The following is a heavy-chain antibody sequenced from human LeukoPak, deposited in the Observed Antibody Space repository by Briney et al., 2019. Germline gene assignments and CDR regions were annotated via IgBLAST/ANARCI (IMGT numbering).Heavy chain of an antibody. Sequence: GRSLRLSCAASGFTFSSYGMHWVRQAPGKGLEWVAVISYDGSNKYYADSVKGRFTISRDNSKNTLYLQMNSLRAEDTAVYYCAKGRGYYDSSGYYDFDYWGQGTLVTVSS. V-gene: IGHV3-30*18. D-gene: IGHD3-22*01. CDR3: AKGRGYYDSSGYYDFDY. CDR1: GFTFSSYG. J-gene: IGHJ4*02. CDR2: ISYDGSNK.